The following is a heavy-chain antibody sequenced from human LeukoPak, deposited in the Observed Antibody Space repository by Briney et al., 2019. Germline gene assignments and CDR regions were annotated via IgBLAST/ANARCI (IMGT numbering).Heavy chain of an antibody. CDR3: TTDNRWEHVPNY. Sequence: PGGSLRLSCAASRFNFSNALMTWVRQAPGKGLEWVGRVMSKTDGGTTDYAAPVKGRFTISRDDSKNTLYLQMNSLKTEDTAVYYCTTDNRWEHVPNYWGQGTLVTVSS. CDR2: VMSKTDGGTT. J-gene: IGHJ4*02. D-gene: IGHD1-26*01. CDR1: RFNFSNAL. V-gene: IGHV3-15*01.